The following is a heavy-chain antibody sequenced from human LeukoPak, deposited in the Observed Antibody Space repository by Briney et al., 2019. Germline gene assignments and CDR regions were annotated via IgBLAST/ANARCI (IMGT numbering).Heavy chain of an antibody. J-gene: IGHJ4*02. V-gene: IGHV3-21*01. CDR2: ISSSSSYI. CDR1: GFTFSSYR. Sequence: MTGGSLRLSCAASGFTFSSYRMTWVRQAPGKGLEWVSSISSSSSYIYYADSVKGRFTISRDNAKNSLYLQMNSLRAEDTAVYYCARDPSSLRDSFDYWGQGTLVTVSS. CDR3: ARDPSSLRDSFDY.